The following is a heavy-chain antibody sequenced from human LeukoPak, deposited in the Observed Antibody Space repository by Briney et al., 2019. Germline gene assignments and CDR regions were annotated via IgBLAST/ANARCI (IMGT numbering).Heavy chain of an antibody. V-gene: IGHV3-30-3*01. Sequence: PGGSLRLSCAASGFTSSSYAMHWVRQAPGKGLEWVAVISYDGSNKYYADSVKGRFTISRDNSKNTLYLQMNSLRAEDTAVYYCARDQYSSGRVYYYYYYGMDVWGQGTTVTVSS. CDR2: ISYDGSNK. CDR3: ARDQYSSGRVYYYYYYGMDV. CDR1: GFTSSSYA. J-gene: IGHJ6*02. D-gene: IGHD6-19*01.